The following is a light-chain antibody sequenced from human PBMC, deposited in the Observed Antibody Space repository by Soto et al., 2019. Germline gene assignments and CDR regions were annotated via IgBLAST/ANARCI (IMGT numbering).Light chain of an antibody. CDR2: EVS. CDR3: CSYAGNWV. Sequence: QSVLTQPASVSGSPGQSITLSCTGTSSDVGSYNLVSWYQQHPGKAPKLMIYEVSKRPSGVSNRFSGSKSGNTASLTISGLQAEDEADYYCCSYAGNWVFGGGTKLTVL. J-gene: IGLJ3*02. CDR1: SSDVGSYNL. V-gene: IGLV2-23*02.